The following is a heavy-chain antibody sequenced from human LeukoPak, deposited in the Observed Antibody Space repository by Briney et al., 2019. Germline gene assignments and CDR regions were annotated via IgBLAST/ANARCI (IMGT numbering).Heavy chain of an antibody. D-gene: IGHD3-3*01. Sequence: SVKVSCKASGGTFSSYAISRVRQAPGQGLEWMGRIIPIFGTANYAQKFQGRVTITTDESTSTAYMELSSLRSEDTAVYYCARVYYDFWSGDTTLGMDVWGKGTTVTVSS. CDR3: ARVYYDFWSGDTTLGMDV. CDR2: IIPIFGTA. J-gene: IGHJ6*04. CDR1: GGTFSSYA. V-gene: IGHV1-69*05.